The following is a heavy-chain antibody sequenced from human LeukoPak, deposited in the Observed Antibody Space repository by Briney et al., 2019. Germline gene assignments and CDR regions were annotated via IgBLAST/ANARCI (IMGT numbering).Heavy chain of an antibody. D-gene: IGHD2-15*01. Sequence: GGSLRLSCAASGFTFSNYAMTWVRQAPGKGLEWVSAISGSGGSTYYADSVKGRFTISRDNSKNTLYLQMNSLRAEDTAVYYCAKSIREYCSGGSCMFAYWGQGTLVTVSS. CDR2: ISGSGGST. CDR1: GFTFSNYA. V-gene: IGHV3-23*01. CDR3: AKSIREYCSGGSCMFAY. J-gene: IGHJ4*02.